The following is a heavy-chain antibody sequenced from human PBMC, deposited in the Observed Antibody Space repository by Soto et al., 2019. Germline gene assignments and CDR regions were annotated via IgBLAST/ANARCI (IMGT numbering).Heavy chain of an antibody. J-gene: IGHJ6*02. CDR3: ARERSLGIYYYYGMDV. D-gene: IGHD2-15*01. CDR2: IWYDGSNK. Sequence: QVQLVESGGGVVQPGRSLRLSCAASGFTFSTYAMHWVRQAPGKGLEWVAVIWYDGSNKFYADSVKGRFTISRDNSKNTLYLQMNSLRAEDTAVDYCARERSLGIYYYYGMDVWGQGTTVTVSS. CDR1: GFTFSTYA. V-gene: IGHV3-33*01.